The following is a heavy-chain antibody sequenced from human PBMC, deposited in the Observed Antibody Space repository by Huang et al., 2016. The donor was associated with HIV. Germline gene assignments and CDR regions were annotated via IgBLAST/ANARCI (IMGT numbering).Heavy chain of an antibody. V-gene: IGHV7-4-1*02. J-gene: IGHJ4*02. CDR3: ARDYYDSRGYDIHAVVDY. CDR2: SNTTSGTP. CDR1: GYTFTRYA. D-gene: IGHD3-22*01. Sequence: QVQLVQSGSELRKPGASVKVSCQASGYTFTRYAMNWVRQAPGQGLEWMGVSNTTSGTPTYAQAFTGRFVLSLDTSVSTAYLQISSLEAEDTAVYYCARDYYDSRGYDIHAVVDYWGQGTLVTVSS.